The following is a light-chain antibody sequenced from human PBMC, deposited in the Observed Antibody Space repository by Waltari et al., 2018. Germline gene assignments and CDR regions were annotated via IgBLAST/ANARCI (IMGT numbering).Light chain of an antibody. CDR3: QQYDRFSAT. CDR1: QSIDNW. V-gene: IGKV1-5*03. Sequence: DIQLTQSPSTLSASVGDRVTITCRASQSIDNWLAWYQQKPGKAPKLLIYKASRLGSGVPSRFSGSGSGAEFTLTISSLQPDDFATYYCQQYDRFSATFGQGTQVEIK. J-gene: IGKJ1*01. CDR2: KAS.